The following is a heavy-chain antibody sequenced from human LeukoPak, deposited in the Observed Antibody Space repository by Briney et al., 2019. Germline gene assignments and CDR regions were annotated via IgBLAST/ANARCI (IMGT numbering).Heavy chain of an antibody. Sequence: PSETLSLTCTVSGASINSGDYFWSWIRQHPGKGLEWIGYIYYNVGTYYNPSLQSRPTISVDASKNQFSLRLNSVTAADTAVYYCARGGSTAVTPDSWGQGTLVSVSS. CDR1: GASINSGDYF. CDR3: ARGGSTAVTPDS. CDR2: IYYNVGT. V-gene: IGHV4-31*03. D-gene: IGHD4-23*01. J-gene: IGHJ4*02.